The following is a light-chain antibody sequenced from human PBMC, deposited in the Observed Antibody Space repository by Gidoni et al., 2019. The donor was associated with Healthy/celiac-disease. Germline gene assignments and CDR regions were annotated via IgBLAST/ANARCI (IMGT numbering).Light chain of an antibody. V-gene: IGKV3-20*01. Sequence: EIVLTQSPGTLSLSPGERATLSCRASQSVSSSYLAWYQQKPGQAPRLLIYGASSRATGIPDRFSGSGSGTDFTLTISRLWPEDFAVYYCQQYGSSPLTFGGGTKVEIK. CDR3: QQYGSSPLT. CDR2: GAS. J-gene: IGKJ4*01. CDR1: QSVSSSY.